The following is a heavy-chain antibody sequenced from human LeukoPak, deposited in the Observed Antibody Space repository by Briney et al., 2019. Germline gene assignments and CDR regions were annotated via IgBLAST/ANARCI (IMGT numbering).Heavy chain of an antibody. J-gene: IGHJ4*02. CDR3: ARVRGDFWSGYSNCFDY. V-gene: IGHV4-34*01. D-gene: IGHD3-3*01. Sequence: SETLSLTCTVSGGSISSYYWSWIRQPPGKGLEWIGEINHSGSTNYNPSLKSRVTISVDTSKNQFSLKLSSVTAADTAVYYCARVRGDFWSGYSNCFDYWGQGTLVTVSS. CDR2: INHSGST. CDR1: GGSISSYY.